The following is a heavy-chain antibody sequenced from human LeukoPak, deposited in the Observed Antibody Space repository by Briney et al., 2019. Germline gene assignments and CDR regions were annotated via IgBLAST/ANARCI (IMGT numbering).Heavy chain of an antibody. CDR1: GFTFSSCW. Sequence: GGSLRLSCAASGFTFSSCWMSWVRQAPGKGREWVANIKQDGREKYYVDSVKGRFTISRDNAKNSLYLQMNSLRAEDTAVYYCARAGGSGYDDYWGQGTLVTVSS. CDR3: ARAGGSGYDDY. V-gene: IGHV3-7*01. J-gene: IGHJ4*02. D-gene: IGHD5-12*01. CDR2: IKQDGREK.